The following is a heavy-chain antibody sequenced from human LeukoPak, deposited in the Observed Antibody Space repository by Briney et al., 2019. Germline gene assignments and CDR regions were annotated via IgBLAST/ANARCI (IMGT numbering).Heavy chain of an antibody. J-gene: IGHJ5*02. CDR3: ARHDDILTGYSNWFDP. D-gene: IGHD3-9*01. CDR2: IYTSGST. V-gene: IGHV4-4*09. Sequence: PSETLSLTCTVSGGSISSYYWSWIRQPPGKGLEWIGYIYTSGSTNYNPSLKSRVTISVDTSKNQFSLKLSSVTAADTAVYYCARHDDILTGYSNWFDPWGQGTLVTVSS. CDR1: GGSISSYY.